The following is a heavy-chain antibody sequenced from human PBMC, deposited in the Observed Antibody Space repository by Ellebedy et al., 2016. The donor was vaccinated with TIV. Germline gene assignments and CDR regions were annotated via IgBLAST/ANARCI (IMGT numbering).Heavy chain of an antibody. D-gene: IGHD3-10*01. CDR2: ITGGSSDT. CDR3: ARRGLESYDGFDI. Sequence: GESLKISCAASGFNFGRKLMAWVRQAPGKGLEWVSSITGGSSDTYYADSVKGRFTISRDNSKDTLFLQMNSLRAADTALSFCARRGLESYDGFDIWGRGTMVTVSS. V-gene: IGHV3-23*01. CDR1: GFNFGRKL. J-gene: IGHJ3*02.